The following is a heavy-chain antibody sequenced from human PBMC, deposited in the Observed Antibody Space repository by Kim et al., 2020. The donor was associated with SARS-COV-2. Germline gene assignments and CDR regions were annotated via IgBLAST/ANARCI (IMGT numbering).Heavy chain of an antibody. V-gene: IGHV4-39*01. CDR1: GGSISNSFNY. Sequence: SETLSLTCTVSGGSISNSFNYWGWIRQPPGKGLEWIGGVYHSGSTYDSPSLKSRVTVSVDTSKNQFSLKLTSVTAADTAVYFCARLPHDSSGYVDCWGQGILVTVSS. J-gene: IGHJ4*02. CDR2: VYHSGST. CDR3: ARLPHDSSGYVDC. D-gene: IGHD3-22*01.